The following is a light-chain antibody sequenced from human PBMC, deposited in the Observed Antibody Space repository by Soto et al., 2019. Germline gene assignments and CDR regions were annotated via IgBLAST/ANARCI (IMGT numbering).Light chain of an antibody. V-gene: IGLV1-44*01. CDR3: AAWDASLNGYG. CDR2: NSY. Sequence: QSVLTQPPSASGTPGQRVTISCSGSSSNIGSKTVNWYQQLPGTVPKLLIYNSYQRPSGVPDRFSGSKSVTSASLAISGLQSEDEADYYCAAWDASLNGYGFGAGTKVTVL. J-gene: IGLJ1*01. CDR1: SSNIGSKT.